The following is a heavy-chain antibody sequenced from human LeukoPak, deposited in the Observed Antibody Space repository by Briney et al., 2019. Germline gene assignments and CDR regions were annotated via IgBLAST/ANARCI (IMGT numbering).Heavy chain of an antibody. D-gene: IGHD3-3*01. CDR3: ARGTTGSWSGYYND. CDR2: IYYSGST. J-gene: IGHJ4*02. V-gene: IGHV4-59*08. Sequence: SETLSLTCTVSGGSISSYYWSWIRQPPGKGLEWIGYIYYSGSTNYNPSLKSRVTISVDTSKNQFSLKLSSVTAADTAVYYCARGTTGSWSGYYNDWGQGTLVTVSS. CDR1: GGSISSYY.